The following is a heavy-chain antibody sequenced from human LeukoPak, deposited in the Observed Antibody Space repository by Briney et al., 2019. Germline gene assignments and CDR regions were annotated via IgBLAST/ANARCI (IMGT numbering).Heavy chain of an antibody. D-gene: IGHD4-23*01. CDR2: INHSGST. Sequence: SETLSLTCAVYGGSFSGYYWSWIRQPPGKGLEWIGEINHSGSTNYNPSLKSRVTISVDTSKNQFSLKLSSVTAADTAVYYYARLRTTVVTQTRKYYFDYWGQGTLVTVSS. V-gene: IGHV4-34*01. CDR3: ARLRTTVVTQTRKYYFDY. J-gene: IGHJ4*02. CDR1: GGSFSGYY.